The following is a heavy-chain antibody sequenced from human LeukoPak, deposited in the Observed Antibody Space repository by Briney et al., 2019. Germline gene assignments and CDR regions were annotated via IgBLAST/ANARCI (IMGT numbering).Heavy chain of an antibody. CDR3: ARETVDTAMVTLFDY. Sequence: SVKISCKACGGTFSSYAISWVRQAPGQGLEWMGRIIPILGIANYAQKFQGRVTITADKSTSTAYMELSSLRSEDTAVYYCARETVDTAMVTLFDYWGQGTLVTVSS. J-gene: IGHJ4*02. V-gene: IGHV1-69*04. CDR2: IIPILGIA. D-gene: IGHD5-18*01. CDR1: GGTFSSYA.